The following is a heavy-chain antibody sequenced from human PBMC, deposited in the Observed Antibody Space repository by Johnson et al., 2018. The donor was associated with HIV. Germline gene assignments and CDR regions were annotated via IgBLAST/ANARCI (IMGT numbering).Heavy chain of an antibody. CDR2: ISWNSGSI. D-gene: IGHD3-22*01. Sequence: VQLVESGGGLVQPGRSLRLSCAASGFTFDDYAMHWVRQAPGKGLEWVSGISWNSGSIGYADSVKGRFTISRDNSKNTLYLQMNILRVEDTAVYYCARVGYYVDAFDLWGQGTIVTVSS. J-gene: IGHJ3*01. CDR3: ARVGYYVDAFDL. CDR1: GFTFDDYA. V-gene: IGHV3-9*01.